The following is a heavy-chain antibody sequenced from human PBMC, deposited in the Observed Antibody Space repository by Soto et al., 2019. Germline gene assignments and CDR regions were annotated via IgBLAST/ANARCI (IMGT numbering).Heavy chain of an antibody. D-gene: IGHD3-16*02. CDR3: ARDRRLHLGELSTHFDY. Sequence: GGSLRLSCAASGFTFSSYSMNWVRQAPGKGLEWVSSISSSSSYIYYADSVKGRFTISRDNAKNSLYLQMNSLRAEDTAVYYCARDRRLHLGELSTHFDYWGQGTLVTVSS. CDR2: ISSSSSYI. CDR1: GFTFSSYS. J-gene: IGHJ4*02. V-gene: IGHV3-21*01.